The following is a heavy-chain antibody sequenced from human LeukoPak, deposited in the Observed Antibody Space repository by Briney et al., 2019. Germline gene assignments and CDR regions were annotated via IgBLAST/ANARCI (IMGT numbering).Heavy chain of an antibody. D-gene: IGHD6-19*01. V-gene: IGHV3-23*01. CDR2: VNENGRNT. CDR3: TKGDGGSYPIDY. Sequence: GASLRLSCAASGFTFSKCGMSWVRQAPGKGLEWVSTVNENGRNTHYADSVKGRFTISRDNSKNTLLLQMSSLRADDTALYYCTKGDGGSYPIDYWGQGTLVIVSS. J-gene: IGHJ4*02. CDR1: GFTFSKCG.